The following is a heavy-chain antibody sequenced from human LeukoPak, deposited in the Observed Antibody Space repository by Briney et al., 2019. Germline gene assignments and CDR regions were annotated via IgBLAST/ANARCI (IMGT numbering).Heavy chain of an antibody. CDR3: AKSKNLGISGAFDY. J-gene: IGHJ4*02. Sequence: GGSLRLSCAASGFTFSSYAMSWVRQAPGKGLEWVSTISASAGSTYYADSVKGRFTISRDNSKNTLYLQMNSLRAEDTAVYYCAKSKNLGISGAFDYWGQGTLVTVSS. D-gene: IGHD7-27*01. CDR2: ISASAGST. V-gene: IGHV3-23*01. CDR1: GFTFSSYA.